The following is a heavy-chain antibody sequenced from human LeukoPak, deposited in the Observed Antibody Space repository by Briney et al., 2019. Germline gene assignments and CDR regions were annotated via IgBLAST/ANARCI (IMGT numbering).Heavy chain of an antibody. CDR2: IYDGGYA. Sequence: GGSLRLSCAASGFTVSNNFMSWVRQAPGKGLEWVSVIYDGGYARYAASVKGRFIISRDSSKNTLYLQMNSLRAEDTAVYYCARTRTGFSVVDYWGQGTLVTVPS. D-gene: IGHD3/OR15-3a*01. CDR1: GFTVSNNF. J-gene: IGHJ4*02. V-gene: IGHV3-53*01. CDR3: ARTRTGFSVVDY.